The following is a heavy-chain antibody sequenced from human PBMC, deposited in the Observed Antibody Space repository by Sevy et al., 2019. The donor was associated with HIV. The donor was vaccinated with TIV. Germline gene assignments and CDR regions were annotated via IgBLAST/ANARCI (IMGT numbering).Heavy chain of an antibody. CDR3: TTKHGFWSGYYYFDY. CDR2: IKSKTDGGTT. CDR1: GLTFNNAW. V-gene: IGHV3-15*01. D-gene: IGHD3-3*01. Sequence: GSLRLSCAASGLTFNNAWMTWVRQAPGMGLEWVGRIKSKTDGGTTDYAAPVKSRFTISRDDSKNTLYLQMNSLKTEDTAVYYCTTKHGFWSGYYYFDYWGQGTLVTVSS. J-gene: IGHJ4*02.